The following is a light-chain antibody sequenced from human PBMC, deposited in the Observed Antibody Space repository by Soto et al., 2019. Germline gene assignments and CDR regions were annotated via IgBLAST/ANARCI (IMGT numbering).Light chain of an antibody. CDR2: GAS. CDR3: QHYGRSPLT. V-gene: IGKV3-20*01. CDR1: QSVSSSY. J-gene: IGKJ4*01. Sequence: EIVLTQSPGTLSLSPGERATLSCRASQSVSSSYLAWYQQKPGQAPRLLIYGASSRATGIPDRFSGSGSGTDFTLTIIRLEPEDFAVYYCQHYGRSPLTFGGGTKVAIK.